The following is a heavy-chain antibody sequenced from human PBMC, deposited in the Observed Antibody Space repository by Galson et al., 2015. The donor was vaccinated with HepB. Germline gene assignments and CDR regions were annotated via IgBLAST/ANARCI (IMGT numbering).Heavy chain of an antibody. V-gene: IGHV3-23*01. CDR2: ISGSGGST. J-gene: IGHJ4*02. Sequence: SLRLSCAASGFTFSSYAMSWVRQAPGKGLEWVSAISGSGGSTYYADSVKGRFTISRDNSKNTLYLQMNSLRAEDTAVYYCAKDLGGGGSSRGYYFDYWGQGTLVTVSS. CDR1: GFTFSSYA. D-gene: IGHD6-6*01. CDR3: AKDLGGGGSSRGYYFDY.